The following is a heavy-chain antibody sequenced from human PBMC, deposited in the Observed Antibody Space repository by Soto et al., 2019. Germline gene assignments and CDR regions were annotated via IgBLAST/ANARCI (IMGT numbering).Heavy chain of an antibody. D-gene: IGHD5-18*01. Sequence: QVQLVQSGAEVKKPGASVKVSCKASGYTFTSYAMHWVRQAPGQRLEWMGWINAGNGNTKYSQKFQGRVTITRDTSASTAYMGLSSLRSEDTAVYYCARDPVYSYGYNWGQGTLVTVSS. CDR1: GYTFTSYA. CDR2: INAGNGNT. J-gene: IGHJ4*02. V-gene: IGHV1-3*01. CDR3: ARDPVYSYGYN.